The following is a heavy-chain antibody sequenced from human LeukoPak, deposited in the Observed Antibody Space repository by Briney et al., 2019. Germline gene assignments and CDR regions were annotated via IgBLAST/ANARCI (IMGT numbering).Heavy chain of an antibody. CDR2: INPNSGGT. D-gene: IGHD1-14*01. CDR3: ARGGRVLNHYYYYMDV. Sequence: ASVKVSCKASGYTFTGHYMHWVRQAPGQGLEWMGWINPNSGGTNYAQKLQGRGTMTTDTSTSTAYMELRSLRSDDTAVYYCARGGRVLNHYYYYMDVWGKGTTVTVSS. J-gene: IGHJ6*03. CDR1: GYTFTGHY. V-gene: IGHV1-2*02.